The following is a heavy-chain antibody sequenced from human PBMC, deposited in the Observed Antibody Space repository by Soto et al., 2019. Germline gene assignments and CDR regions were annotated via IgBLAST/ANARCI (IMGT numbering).Heavy chain of an antibody. Sequence: SETLSLTCTVSGGSIVGSGYYWYCIGQHPGNGLEWIGYIYYGGSTYYNPSLRSRVIISVDTSKNQFSLRLSSVTASDTAVYYCAYGSGSPYYFHFWGQGTLVTVSS. D-gene: IGHD3-10*01. CDR1: GGSIVGSGYY. J-gene: IGHJ4*02. V-gene: IGHV4-31*03. CDR2: IYYGGST. CDR3: AYGSGSPYYFHF.